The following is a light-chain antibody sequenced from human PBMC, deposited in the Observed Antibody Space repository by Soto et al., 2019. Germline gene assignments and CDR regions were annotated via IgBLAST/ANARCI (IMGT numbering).Light chain of an antibody. CDR1: QSISTR. CDR3: QQSYSTVT. J-gene: IGKJ3*01. Sequence: DIHMTQSPSTLSASVIDSVAITSRASQSISTRLAWYQQKPGKAPKLLIYAASTLQSGVPSRFSGSGSGTDFTLTISSLQTEDFATYYCQQSYSTVTFGPGTKVDI. V-gene: IGKV1-39*01. CDR2: AAS.